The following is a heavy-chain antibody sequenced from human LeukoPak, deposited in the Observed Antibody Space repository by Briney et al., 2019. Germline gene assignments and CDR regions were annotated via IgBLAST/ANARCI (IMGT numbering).Heavy chain of an antibody. CDR3: ARDGPAALFDY. D-gene: IGHD2-2*01. CDR2: IYHSGST. CDR1: GGSISSGGYY. V-gene: IGHV4-30-2*01. Sequence: SETLSLTCTVSGGSISSGGYYWSWIRQPPGKGLEWIGYIYHSGSTYYNPSLKSRLTISVDRSKNQFSLKLSSVTAADTAVYYCARDGPAALFDYWGQGTLVTVSS. J-gene: IGHJ4*02.